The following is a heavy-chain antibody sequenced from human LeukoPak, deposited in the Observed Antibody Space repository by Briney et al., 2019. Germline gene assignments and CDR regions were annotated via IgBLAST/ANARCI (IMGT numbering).Heavy chain of an antibody. J-gene: IGHJ5*02. D-gene: IGHD7-27*01. V-gene: IGHV3-23*01. CDR3: AKGQLGIKSSKWFDP. CDR2: ISGTAFST. CDR1: GFTFSSYG. Sequence: GGSLRLSCAASGFTFSSYGMGWVRQAPGKGLEWVSLISGTAFSTYYADSMKGRFTISRDNSKNTLYLQMDSLRPEDTAVYYCAKGQLGIKSSKWFDPWGQGTLVTVSS.